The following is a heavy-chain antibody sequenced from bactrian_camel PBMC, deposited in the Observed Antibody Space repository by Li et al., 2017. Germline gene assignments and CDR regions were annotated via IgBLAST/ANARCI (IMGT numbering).Heavy chain of an antibody. CDR2: INRGGGST. D-gene: IGHD6*01. J-gene: IGHJ4*01. V-gene: IGHV3S1*01. Sequence: HVQLVESGGDLVQPGGSLRLSCAASGFTLSSYRTYWVRQAPGKGLEWVSSINRGGGSTYYADSVKGRFTISRDNAKKTMYLQMDDLKTDDTAVYFCATVPFRPCDSKKTVIPLAGQGTQVTVS. CDR1: GFTLSSYR.